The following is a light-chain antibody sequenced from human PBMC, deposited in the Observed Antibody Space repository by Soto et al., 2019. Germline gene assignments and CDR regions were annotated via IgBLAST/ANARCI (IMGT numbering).Light chain of an antibody. Sequence: ELVLTQSPGTLSLSPGERDTLSCRASQSVSSSYLAWYQQKPGQAPSLLIYGASRRATGIPDRFSGSGSGTDFTLTISRLEPEDFAVYYCQQYDSSPITFGQGTRLEIK. J-gene: IGKJ5*01. V-gene: IGKV3-20*01. CDR1: QSVSSSY. CDR3: QQYDSSPIT. CDR2: GAS.